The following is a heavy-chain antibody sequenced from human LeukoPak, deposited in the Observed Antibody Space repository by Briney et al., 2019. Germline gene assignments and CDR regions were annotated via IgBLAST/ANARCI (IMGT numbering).Heavy chain of an antibody. Sequence: KAGGSLRLSCAASGFTFSSYSMNWVRQAPGKGLEWVSSISSSSSYIYYADSVKGRFTISRDNAKNSLYLQMNSLRAEDTAVYYCARDLWGYSSSDNFDYWGQGTLVTVSS. CDR2: ISSSSSYI. CDR3: ARDLWGYSSSDNFDY. D-gene: IGHD6-6*01. CDR1: GFTFSSYS. J-gene: IGHJ4*02. V-gene: IGHV3-21*01.